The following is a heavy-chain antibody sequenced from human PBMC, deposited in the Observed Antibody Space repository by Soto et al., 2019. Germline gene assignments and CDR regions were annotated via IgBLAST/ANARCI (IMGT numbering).Heavy chain of an antibody. CDR1: DVSSSLRDYY. CDR2: IYYSGST. J-gene: IGHJ5*02. CDR3: ARELYRNWFDP. Sequence: TLSLTCTFADVSSSLRDYYLSWHSPPPGKGLEWIGYIYYSGSTDYNPSLKSRVTISVDTSKNQFSLKLSSVTAADTAVYYCARELYRNWFDPWGQRTLVT. V-gene: IGHV4-30-4*01.